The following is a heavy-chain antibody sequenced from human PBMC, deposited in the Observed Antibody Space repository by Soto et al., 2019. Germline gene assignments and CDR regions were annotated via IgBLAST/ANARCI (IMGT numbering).Heavy chain of an antibody. CDR1: GFTFSSYA. V-gene: IGHV3-30-3*01. CDR3: ARVRGA. Sequence: QVQLVESGGGVVQPGRSLRLSCVASGFTFSSYAMHWVRQAPGKGLEWVAVISYDGSNKYYADSVKGRFTISRDNSKNTLYLQMNSLRAEDTAVYYCARVRGAWGQGTLVTVSS. J-gene: IGHJ4*02. CDR2: ISYDGSNK.